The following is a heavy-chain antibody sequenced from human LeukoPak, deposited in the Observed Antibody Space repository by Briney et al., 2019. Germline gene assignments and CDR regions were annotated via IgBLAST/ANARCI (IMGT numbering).Heavy chain of an antibody. V-gene: IGHV1-18*01. CDR2: ISGYSGNT. Sequence: ASVKVSCKASGYTFTSYGISWVRQAPGQAPGQGLEWMGWISGYSGNTNYAQKLQGRVTMTTDTSTSTAYMELRSLRSDDTAVYYCARGYSSSWYGYMDVWGKGTTVTVSS. CDR3: ARGYSSSWYGYMDV. CDR1: GYTFTSYG. J-gene: IGHJ6*04. D-gene: IGHD6-13*01.